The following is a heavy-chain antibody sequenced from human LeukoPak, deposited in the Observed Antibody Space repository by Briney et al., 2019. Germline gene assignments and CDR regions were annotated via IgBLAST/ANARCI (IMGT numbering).Heavy chain of an antibody. CDR1: GFTFSTYW. Sequence: GGSLRLSCVASGFTFSTYWMNWVRQAPGKGLEWVSGISWNGGSTSYADSVKGRFTISRDNAENSLYLQMNSLRAEDTAVYYCARVVQSTDSRGLYLPEYFQHWGQGTLVTVSS. V-gene: IGHV3-20*04. J-gene: IGHJ1*01. D-gene: IGHD3-22*01. CDR2: ISWNGGST. CDR3: ARVVQSTDSRGLYLPEYFQH.